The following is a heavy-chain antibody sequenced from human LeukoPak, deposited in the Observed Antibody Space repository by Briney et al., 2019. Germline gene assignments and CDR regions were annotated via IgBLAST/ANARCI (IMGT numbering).Heavy chain of an antibody. Sequence: PGGSLRLSCAASGFTFRSYAMAWVRQAPGQGPEWVSSISGSSGGTYYSHSVKGRFTISRDNSNNRLYLQMNSLRAEDTALYSCAKGRGEEIIDWFDPWGQGTLVTVSS. CDR1: GFTFRSYA. J-gene: IGHJ5*02. D-gene: IGHD2-21*01. V-gene: IGHV3-23*01. CDR3: AKGRGEEIIDWFDP. CDR2: ISGSSGGT.